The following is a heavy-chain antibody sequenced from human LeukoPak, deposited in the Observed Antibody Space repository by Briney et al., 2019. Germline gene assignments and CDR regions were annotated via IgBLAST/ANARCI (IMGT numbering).Heavy chain of an antibody. CDR3: ARIDSSGFYPAY. Sequence: GGSLRLSCAASGFTVSSNFMSWVRQAPGKGLEWVSVVYGGGTTYYADSVKGRFTISRDNSKNALYLQMNSLRVEDTAVYYCARIDSSGFYPAYWGQGTLVTVSS. D-gene: IGHD3-22*01. J-gene: IGHJ4*02. V-gene: IGHV3-53*01. CDR2: VYGGGTT. CDR1: GFTVSSNF.